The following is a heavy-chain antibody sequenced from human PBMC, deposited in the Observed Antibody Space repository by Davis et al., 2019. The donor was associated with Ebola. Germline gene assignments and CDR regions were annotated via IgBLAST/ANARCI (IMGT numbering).Heavy chain of an antibody. D-gene: IGHD3-10*01. CDR2: IYYSGST. V-gene: IGHV4-31*03. J-gene: IGHJ6*02. CDR1: GGSISSGGYY. CDR3: ARDILGSGSLVGYYYGMDV. Sequence: PSETLSLTCTVSGGSISSGGYYWSWIRQHPGKGLEWIGYIYYSGSTYYNPSLKSRVTISVDTSKNQFSLKLSSVTAADTAVYYCARDILGSGSLVGYYYGMDVWGQGTTVTVSS.